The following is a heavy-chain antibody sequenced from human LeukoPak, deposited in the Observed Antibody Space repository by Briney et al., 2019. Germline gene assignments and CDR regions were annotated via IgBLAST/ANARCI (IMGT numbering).Heavy chain of an antibody. J-gene: IGHJ4*02. V-gene: IGHV1-69*05. CDR2: IIPIFGTA. D-gene: IGHD3-10*01. CDR1: GGTFSSYA. Sequence: SVKVSCKASGGTFSSYAISWVRQAPGQGREWMGRIIPIFGTANYAQKFQGRVTITTDESTSTAYMELSSLRSEDTAVYYCARDYYGSGGFDYWGQGTLVTVSS. CDR3: ARDYYGSGGFDY.